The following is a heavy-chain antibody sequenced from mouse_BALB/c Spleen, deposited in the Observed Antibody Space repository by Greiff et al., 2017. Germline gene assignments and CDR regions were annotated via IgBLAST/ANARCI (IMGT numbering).Heavy chain of an antibody. CDR3: TRGYGNYEFSFAY. V-gene: IGHV6-6*02. Sequence: EVQLQESGGGLVQPGGSMKLSCVASGFTFSNYWMNWVRQSPEKGLEWVAEIRLKSNNYATHYAESVKGRFTISRDDSKSSVYLQMNNLRAEDTGIYYCTRGYGNYEFSFAYWGQGTLVTVSA. CDR1: GFTFSNYW. D-gene: IGHD2-10*02. J-gene: IGHJ3*01. CDR2: IRLKSNNYAT.